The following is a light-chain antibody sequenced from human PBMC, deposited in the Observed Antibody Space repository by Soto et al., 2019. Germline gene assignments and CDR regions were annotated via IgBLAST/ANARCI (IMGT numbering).Light chain of an antibody. CDR2: SAS. V-gene: IGKV1-8*01. CDR1: QGISSY. J-gene: IGKJ4*01. Sequence: AIRMTQSPSSFSASTGDRVTITCRASQGISSYLAWYQQKPGKAPKLLIYSASTLQSGVSSRFSGSGSGTDFTLTISSLQPEDFATYYCQQVDSHPRTFGGGTKVEIK. CDR3: QQVDSHPRT.